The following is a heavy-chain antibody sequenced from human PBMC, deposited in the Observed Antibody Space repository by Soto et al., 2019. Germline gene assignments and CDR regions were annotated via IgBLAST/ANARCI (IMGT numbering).Heavy chain of an antibody. D-gene: IGHD3-10*01. Sequence: SETLSLTCAVYGGSFSGYYWSWIRQPPGKGLGWIGESNHSGSTHYNPALKSRVTISVDTSKNQFSLKLSSVTAADTAVYYCARGSWFGEKYYYHYGMDVWGQGTTVTVSS. CDR3: ARGSWFGEKYYYHYGMDV. CDR1: GGSFSGYY. V-gene: IGHV4-34*01. J-gene: IGHJ6*02. CDR2: SNHSGST.